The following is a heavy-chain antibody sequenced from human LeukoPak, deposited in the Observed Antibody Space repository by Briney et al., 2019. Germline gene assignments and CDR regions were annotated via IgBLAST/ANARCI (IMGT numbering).Heavy chain of an antibody. CDR2: IYYSGST. Sequence: KASETLSLTCTVSGGSISSGVYYWSWIRQPPGKGLERIGYIYYSGSTYYNPSLKSRVTISVDTSKNQFSLKLSSVTAADTAVYYCARERYLWFGELIYYYGMDVWGKGTTVTVSS. V-gene: IGHV4-30-4*01. CDR1: GGSISSGVYY. CDR3: ARERYLWFGELIYYYGMDV. J-gene: IGHJ6*04. D-gene: IGHD3-10*01.